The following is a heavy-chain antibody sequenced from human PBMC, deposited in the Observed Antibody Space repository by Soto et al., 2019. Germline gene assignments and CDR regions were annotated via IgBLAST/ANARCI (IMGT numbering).Heavy chain of an antibody. Sequence: GGSLRLSCAASGFTFSSYSMNLVRQAQGKGLEWVSYISSSSSTIYYADSVKGRFTISRDNAKNSLYLQMNSLRDEDTAVYYCARDQRSTAMVSYYGMDVWGQGTTVTVSS. CDR1: GFTFSSYS. CDR3: ARDQRSTAMVSYYGMDV. J-gene: IGHJ6*02. D-gene: IGHD5-18*01. V-gene: IGHV3-48*02. CDR2: ISSSSSTI.